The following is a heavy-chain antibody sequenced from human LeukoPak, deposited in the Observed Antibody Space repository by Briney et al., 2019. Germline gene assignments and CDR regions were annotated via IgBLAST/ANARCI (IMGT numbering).Heavy chain of an antibody. Sequence: PEGSLRLSCAASGFTYNSYEINCVRQAPRKGLEWVSYISGRGYTIYYADSVKGRFNISRHNDKNSLFLQVNTVRAEHTSVYYFARDNLAIDYWGQGTLVTVSS. V-gene: IGHV3-48*03. CDR2: ISGRGYTI. CDR3: ARDNLAIDY. D-gene: IGHD3-3*02. J-gene: IGHJ4*02. CDR1: GFTYNSYE.